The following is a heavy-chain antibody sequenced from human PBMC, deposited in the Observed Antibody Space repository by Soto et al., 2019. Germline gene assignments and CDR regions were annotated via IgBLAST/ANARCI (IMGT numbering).Heavy chain of an antibody. CDR3: ARDREMAIFGVVTTFDY. CDR2: INPSGGST. CDR1: GCTFTSYY. J-gene: IGHJ4*02. D-gene: IGHD3-3*01. Sequence: ASVKVSCKASGCTFTSYYMHWVRQAPGQGLEWMGIINPSGGSTSYAQKFQGRVTMTRDTSTSTVYVELSSLRSEDTAVYYCARDREMAIFGVVTTFDYWGQGTLVTVSS. V-gene: IGHV1-46*01.